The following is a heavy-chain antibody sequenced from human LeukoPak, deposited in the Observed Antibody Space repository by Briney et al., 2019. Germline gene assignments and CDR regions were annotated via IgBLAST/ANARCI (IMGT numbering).Heavy chain of an antibody. CDR2: ISGSGGST. V-gene: IGHV3-23*01. CDR1: GFTFRRYG. J-gene: IGHJ6*03. CDR3: ATPVFHGSDPSLYYYYMDV. Sequence: GGSLRLSCAASGFTFRRYGMSWVRQAPGKGLEWVSVISGSGGSTYYGDSVKGRFTISRDNSKNTLYLQMNSLRAEDTAVYYSATPVFHGSDPSLYYYYMDVWGKGTTVTISS. D-gene: IGHD3-10*01.